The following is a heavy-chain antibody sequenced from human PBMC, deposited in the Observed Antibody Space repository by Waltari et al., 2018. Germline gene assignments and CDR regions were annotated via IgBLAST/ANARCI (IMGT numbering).Heavy chain of an antibody. V-gene: IGHV4-34*02. J-gene: IGHJ6*02. D-gene: IGHD2-8*02. CDR2: INHRGNT. CDR3: VRLEDCTGPGGNCYSGDSFAMDV. Sequence: QVQLQQWGAGLLQPSETLSLTCAVYGGSFSGYYWGWIRQPPGKGLEWIGEINHRGNTNHNPSLRSRVTMLVDTSKSQFSLKLNSVTAADTAVYYCVRLEDCTGPGGNCYSGDSFAMDVWARGPRSPSP. CDR1: GGSFSGYY.